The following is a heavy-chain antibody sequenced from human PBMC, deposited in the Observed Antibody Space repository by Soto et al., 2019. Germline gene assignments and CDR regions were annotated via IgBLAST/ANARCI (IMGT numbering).Heavy chain of an antibody. Sequence: EVQLLESGGGLVQPGGSLRLSCAASGFTFSSSAMFWVRQAPGKGLEWVSAITASGDYTSYTDSVKGRFTISRDNSKNTLFLQMNSLRAEDTALYYCATGRYCSSAACLAAVWGQGTLITVSS. CDR3: ATGRYCSSAACLAAV. CDR1: GFTFSSSA. V-gene: IGHV3-23*01. CDR2: ITASGDYT. J-gene: IGHJ4*02. D-gene: IGHD2-2*01.